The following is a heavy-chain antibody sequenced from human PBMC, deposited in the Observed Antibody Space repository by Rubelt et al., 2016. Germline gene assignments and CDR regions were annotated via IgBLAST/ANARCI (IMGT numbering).Heavy chain of an antibody. CDR2: FDPEDGET. Sequence: QVQLVQSGAEVKKPGASVKVSCKVSGYTLTELSMHWVRQAPGKGLEWMGGFDPEDGETIYAQKFQGRVTMTEDTSTDTAYMGLSSLRSEDTAGYYCATGIVVVPAHVPSRDYWGQGTLVTVSS. CDR1: GYTLTELS. D-gene: IGHD2-2*01. J-gene: IGHJ4*02. V-gene: IGHV1-24*01. CDR3: ATGIVVVPAHVPSRDY.